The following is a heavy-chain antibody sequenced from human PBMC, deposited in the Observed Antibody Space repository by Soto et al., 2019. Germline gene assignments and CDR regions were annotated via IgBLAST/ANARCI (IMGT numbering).Heavy chain of an antibody. V-gene: IGHV4-59*01. CDR3: ASGTVTPVWVDV. J-gene: IGHJ6*04. CDR2: IYYSGST. Sequence: QVQLQESGPGLVKPSETLSLTCTVSGGSISSYYWSWIRQPPGKGLEWIGYIYYSGSTNYNPSLKSRVTISVDTSKNQFSLKLSSVTAADTAVYYCASGTVTPVWVDVWGKGTTVTVSS. D-gene: IGHD4-17*01. CDR1: GGSISSYY.